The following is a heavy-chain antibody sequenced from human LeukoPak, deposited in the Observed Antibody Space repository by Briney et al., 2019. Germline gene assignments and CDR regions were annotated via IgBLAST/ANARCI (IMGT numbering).Heavy chain of an antibody. D-gene: IGHD3-3*01. CDR1: GFTFSSYG. V-gene: IGHV3-21*01. CDR2: ISSSSSYI. CDR3: ASRQSTIFGVVITPPGLDY. Sequence: PGGSLRLSCAASGFTFSSYGMHWVRQAPGKGLEWVSSISSSSSYIYYADSVKGRFTISRDNAKNSLYLQMNSLRAEDTAVYYCASRQSTIFGVVITPPGLDYWGQGTLVTVSS. J-gene: IGHJ4*02.